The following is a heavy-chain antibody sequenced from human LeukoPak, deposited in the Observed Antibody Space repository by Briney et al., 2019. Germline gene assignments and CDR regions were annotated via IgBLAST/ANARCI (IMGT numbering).Heavy chain of an antibody. V-gene: IGHV3-33*01. CDR2: IWYDGSNK. Sequence: GGSLRLSCAASGFTFSSCGMHWVRQAPGKGLEWVAVIWYDGSNKYYADSVKGRFTISRDNSKNTLYLQMNSLRAEDTAVYYCAREPYYYDSSGYSDYWGQGTLVTVSS. D-gene: IGHD3-22*01. J-gene: IGHJ4*02. CDR1: GFTFSSCG. CDR3: AREPYYYDSSGYSDY.